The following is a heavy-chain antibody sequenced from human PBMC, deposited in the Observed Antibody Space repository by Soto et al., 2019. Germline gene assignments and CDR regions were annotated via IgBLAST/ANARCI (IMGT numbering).Heavy chain of an antibody. CDR1: GFTFSSYW. CDR3: ARDSSGYYTDDWYFDL. Sequence: EVQLVESGGGLVQPGGSLRLSCAASGFTFSSYWMHWVRQAPGKGLVWVSRINSDGSSTSYADSVKGRFTISRDNAKNTLYLQMNSLRAEDTAVYYCARDSSGYYTDDWYFDLWGRGTLVTVSS. D-gene: IGHD3-22*01. V-gene: IGHV3-74*01. J-gene: IGHJ2*01. CDR2: INSDGSST.